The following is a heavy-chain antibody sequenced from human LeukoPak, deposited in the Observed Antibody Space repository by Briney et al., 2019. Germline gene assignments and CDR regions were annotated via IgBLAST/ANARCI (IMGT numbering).Heavy chain of an antibody. Sequence: PTGGSLRLSCEASGFTFSNHWMTWVRQAPGKGLEWVANIKQDGSDENYVDSVKGRFTISRDNGKNSLYLQMNSLRAEDTAVYYCARGGSDSDYWGQGTLVTVSS. D-gene: IGHD6-6*01. V-gene: IGHV3-7*04. J-gene: IGHJ4*02. CDR1: GFTFSNHW. CDR2: IKQDGSDE. CDR3: ARGGSDSDY.